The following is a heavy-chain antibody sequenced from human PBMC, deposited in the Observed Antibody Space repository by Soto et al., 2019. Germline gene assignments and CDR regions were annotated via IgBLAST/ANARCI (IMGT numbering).Heavy chain of an antibody. D-gene: IGHD6-13*01. J-gene: IGHJ4*02. CDR2: IYYSGST. V-gene: IGHV4-31*03. Sequence: SETLSLTCTVSGASISSGGYYWSWIRLHPGKGLEWTGYIYYSGSTYYNPSLKSRVTISVDTSNNQFSLKLSSVTAADTAVYYCARDPSTAAPSHFDCWGQGTLVTVS. CDR1: GASISSGGYY. CDR3: ARDPSTAAPSHFDC.